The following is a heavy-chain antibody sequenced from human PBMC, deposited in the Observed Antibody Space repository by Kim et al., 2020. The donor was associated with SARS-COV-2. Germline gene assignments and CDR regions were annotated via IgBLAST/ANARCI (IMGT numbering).Heavy chain of an antibody. D-gene: IGHD5-12*01. V-gene: IGHV4-59*03. CDR2: IYDSGST. CDR1: GVPISTYY. Sequence: SETLSLTCTVSGVPISTYYWSWIRQSPGKGLEWIGYIYDSGSTNSNPSLRSRVTISLDASKNQFSLKLSSVTAADTAVYYCATPGGGFWGQGTLITVSS. J-gene: IGHJ4*02. CDR3: ATPGGGF.